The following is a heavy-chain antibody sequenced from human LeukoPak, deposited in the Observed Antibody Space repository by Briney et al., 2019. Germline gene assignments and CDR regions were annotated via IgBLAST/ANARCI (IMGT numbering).Heavy chain of an antibody. D-gene: IGHD3-9*01. V-gene: IGHV3-15*01. CDR3: STDVYDILTGWDY. CDR1: VFTFSNAW. J-gene: IGHJ4*02. Sequence: GVSLRLFCATSVFTFSNAWMSWVRQAPGKGLEWGGRINSKTDGRIPDYAAPVKGSDTIPIDDSKNKLDQQMNSLKTEDTAVYYCSTDVYDILTGWDYWGQGTLVTVSS. CDR2: INSKTDGRIP.